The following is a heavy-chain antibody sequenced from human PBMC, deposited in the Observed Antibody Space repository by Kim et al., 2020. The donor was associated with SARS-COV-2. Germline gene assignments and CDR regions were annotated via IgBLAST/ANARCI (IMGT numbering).Heavy chain of an antibody. Sequence: SETLSLTCTVSGGSVSSSSFYWSWIRQPPGKGLEWIGYIFYPGSATYNPSLKSRVTMSVDTSKNQFSLNLRSVTAADTATYYCARGRGAAAAGWGQGTLVIVSS. CDR1: GGSVSSSSFY. J-gene: IGHJ4*02. CDR3: ARGRGAAAAG. D-gene: IGHD6-13*01. V-gene: IGHV4-61*01. CDR2: IFYPGSA.